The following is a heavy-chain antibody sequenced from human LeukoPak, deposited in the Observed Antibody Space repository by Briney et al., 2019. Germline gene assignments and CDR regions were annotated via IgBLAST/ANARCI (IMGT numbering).Heavy chain of an antibody. CDR2: ISGSGGST. D-gene: IGHD3-10*02. CDR3: AHGTMYQLDS. J-gene: IGHJ4*02. CDR1: GGTFSSYA. Sequence: SCKASGGTFSSYAMSWVRQAPGKGLEWVSAISGSGGSTYYADSVKGRFTISRDNSRNTLYLQMNSLRAEDTAVYYCAHGTMYQLDSWGQGTLVTVSS. V-gene: IGHV3-23*01.